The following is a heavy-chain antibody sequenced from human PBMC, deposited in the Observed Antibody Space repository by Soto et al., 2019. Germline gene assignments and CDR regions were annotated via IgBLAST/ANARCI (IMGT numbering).Heavy chain of an antibody. D-gene: IGHD2-2*01. CDR1: GFTLSNNW. CDR3: AREASQCASD. V-gene: IGHV3-7*01. J-gene: IGHJ4*02. Sequence: EVQLVESGGGLVQPGGSLRLSCAASGFTLSNNWMSWVRQAPGKGLEWVANIKQDGSDRYYVHSVKGRFTISRDNAMNSLYLEMDSLRAEDTAVYYCAREASQCASDLGQGTLVTVSS. CDR2: IKQDGSDR.